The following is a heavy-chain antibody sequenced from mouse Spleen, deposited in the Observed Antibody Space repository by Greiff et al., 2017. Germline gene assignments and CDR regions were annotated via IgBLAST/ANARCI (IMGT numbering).Heavy chain of an antibody. CDR1: GFTFSDYG. J-gene: IGHJ1*01. Sequence: EVKLMESGGGLVKPGGSLKLSCAASGFTFSDYGMAWVRQAPGKGPEWVAFISSGGGNTYYPDSVKGRFTISRDNARNTLYLQMSSLRSEDTAMYYCARPYDGYFHWYFAVWGAGTTVTVSS. D-gene: IGHD2-3*01. CDR3: ARPYDGYFHWYFAV. V-gene: IGHV5-15*01. CDR2: ISSGGGNT.